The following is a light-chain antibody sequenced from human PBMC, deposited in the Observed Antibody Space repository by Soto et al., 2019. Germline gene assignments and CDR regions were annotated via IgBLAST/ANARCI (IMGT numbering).Light chain of an antibody. CDR1: SSDVGGYNY. Sequence: QSALTQPASVSGSPGQSITISCTRTSSDVGGYNYVSWYQHHPGKAPKLMIYEVSNRPSGVSDRFSGSKSGNTASLTISGLQAEDEADYYCSSYTSSSTWVFGGGTKVTVL. CDR2: EVS. V-gene: IGLV2-14*01. J-gene: IGLJ3*02. CDR3: SSYTSSSTWV.